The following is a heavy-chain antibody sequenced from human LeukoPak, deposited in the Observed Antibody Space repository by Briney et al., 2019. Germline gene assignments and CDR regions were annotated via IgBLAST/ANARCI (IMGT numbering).Heavy chain of an antibody. J-gene: IGHJ4*02. D-gene: IGHD2/OR15-2a*01. CDR2: IKQDGSEQ. V-gene: IGHV3-7*01. Sequence: PGGSLRLSCAASGFIFSSYWMGWVRQAPGKGLEWVANIKQDGSEQYYVDSVKGRFTISRDNAKNSLYLQMNSLRAEDTAVYYCASLSYWGQGTLVTVSS. CDR3: ASLSY. CDR1: GFIFSSYW.